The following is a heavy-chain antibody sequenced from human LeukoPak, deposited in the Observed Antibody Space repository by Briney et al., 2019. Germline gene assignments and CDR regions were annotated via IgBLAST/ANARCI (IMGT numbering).Heavy chain of an antibody. V-gene: IGHV1-24*01. Sequence: GASVKVSCKVSGYTLTELSMHWVRQAPGKGLEWMGGFNPEEGETIYAQKFQGRVTMTEDTSTDTAYMELSSLRSEDTAVYYCATFETSGGYCSGGSCYIYWGQGTLVTVSS. CDR3: ATFETSGGYCSGGSCYIY. CDR2: FNPEEGET. D-gene: IGHD2-15*01. J-gene: IGHJ4*02. CDR1: GYTLTELS.